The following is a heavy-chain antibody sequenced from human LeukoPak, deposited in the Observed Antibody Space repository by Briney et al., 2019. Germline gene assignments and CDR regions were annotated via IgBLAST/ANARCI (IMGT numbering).Heavy chain of an antibody. CDR2: IKQDGSAK. J-gene: IGHJ6*02. D-gene: IGHD6-13*01. V-gene: IGHV3-7*03. Sequence: GGSLRLSCEASGFIFNNYWMSWVRQAPGKGLEWVANIKQDGSAKYYVDSVKGRFTISRDNAKNSLCLQMNSLRAEDTAVYYCARVVYSSSWPTYYYYGMDVWGQGTTVTVSS. CDR1: GFIFNNYW. CDR3: ARVVYSSSWPTYYYYGMDV.